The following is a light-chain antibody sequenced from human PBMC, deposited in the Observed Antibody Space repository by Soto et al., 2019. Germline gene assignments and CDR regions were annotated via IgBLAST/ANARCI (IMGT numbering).Light chain of an antibody. J-gene: IGKJ2*01. V-gene: IGKV1-39*01. CDR2: AAS. CDR1: PTISTY. CDR3: QQSNGIPYI. Sequence: DIPMTQSPSSLSASVGDRITITCRASPTISTYLNWYQQKPGKAPKLLISAASRLQSGVPSRFTGSGSGTEVTLTISSLQPEDVATYYCQQSNGIPYIFGQGTKVEI.